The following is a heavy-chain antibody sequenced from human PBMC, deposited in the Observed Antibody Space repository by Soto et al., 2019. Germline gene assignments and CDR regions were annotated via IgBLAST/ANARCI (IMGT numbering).Heavy chain of an antibody. CDR3: ARLGIASAGTAEYFQH. CDR1: GGSISSSSYY. V-gene: IGHV4-39*01. D-gene: IGHD6-13*01. J-gene: IGHJ1*01. CDR2: TSYSGST. Sequence: QLQLQESGPGLVKPSETLSLTCTVSGGSISSSSYYWGWIRQPPGKGPEWIGSTSYSGSTYYNPSLKRRVTTSVDPSKNHVSLKLSSVTAADTAVYYCARLGIASAGTAEYFQHWGQGTLVTVSS.